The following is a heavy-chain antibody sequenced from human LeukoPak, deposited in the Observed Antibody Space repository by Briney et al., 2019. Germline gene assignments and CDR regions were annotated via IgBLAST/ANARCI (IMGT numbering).Heavy chain of an antibody. CDR3: ARDPTYYYGSGSYFTGDY. D-gene: IGHD3-10*01. CDR2: IIPIFGTA. V-gene: IGHV1-69*06. J-gene: IGHJ4*02. Sequence: SVKVSCEASGGTFSSYAISWVRQAPGQGLEWMGGIIPIFGTANYAQKFQGRVTITADKSTSTAYMELSSLRSEDTAVYYCARDPTYYYGSGSYFTGDYWGQGTLVTVSS. CDR1: GGTFSSYA.